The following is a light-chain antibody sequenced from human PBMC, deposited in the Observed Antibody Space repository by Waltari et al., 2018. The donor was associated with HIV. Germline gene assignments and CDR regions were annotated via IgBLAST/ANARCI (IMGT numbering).Light chain of an antibody. CDR3: QQYEDWPRT. Sequence: EIVMTQSPATLSVSPGERATLSCKASQSTSSLLAWYQQKPGQTPRLLIYDASKRATGVPARCSGSVSGAEFTLTISSLQSEDFAIYYCQQYEDWPRTFGQGTKLEIK. CDR2: DAS. V-gene: IGKV3-15*01. CDR1: QSTSSL. J-gene: IGKJ2*01.